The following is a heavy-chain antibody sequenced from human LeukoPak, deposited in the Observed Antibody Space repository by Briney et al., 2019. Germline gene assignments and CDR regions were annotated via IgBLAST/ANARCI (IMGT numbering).Heavy chain of an antibody. CDR2: INSDGSTT. V-gene: IGHV3-74*01. Sequence: GGSLRLSCAASGFALSSYWTHWVRQVPGKGLVWVSRINSDGSTTGYADSVKGRFTISRDNAKNTLYLQMNSLRAEDTAVYYCARRDVLEIWGQGTLVTVSS. J-gene: IGHJ3*02. CDR1: GFALSSYW. CDR3: ARRDVLEI.